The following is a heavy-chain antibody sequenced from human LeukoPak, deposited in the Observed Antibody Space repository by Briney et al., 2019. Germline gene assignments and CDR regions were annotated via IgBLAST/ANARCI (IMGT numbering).Heavy chain of an antibody. CDR2: IYYSGST. J-gene: IGHJ5*02. Sequence: LETLSLTCTVSGGSISSGGYYWGWIRQPPGKGLERIGSIYYSGSTYYNPSLKSRVTISVDTSKNQFTLKLSSVTAADTAVYYCARDLDYSNDIDPWGQGTLVTVSS. V-gene: IGHV4-39*06. D-gene: IGHD4-11*01. CDR1: GGSISSGGYY. CDR3: ARDLDYSNDIDP.